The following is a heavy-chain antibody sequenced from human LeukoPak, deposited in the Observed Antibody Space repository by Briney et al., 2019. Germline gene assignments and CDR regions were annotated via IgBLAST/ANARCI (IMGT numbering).Heavy chain of an antibody. Sequence: GGSLRLSCAASGFTFSSYAMSWVRQAPGKGLEWVSAISCSGGSTYYADSVKGRFTISRDNSKNTLYPQMNSLRAEDTAVYYCAKDITSDFWSGPFFYYYYMDVWGKGTTVTVSS. V-gene: IGHV3-23*01. CDR1: GFTFSSYA. CDR2: ISCSGGST. D-gene: IGHD3-3*01. CDR3: AKDITSDFWSGPFFYYYYMDV. J-gene: IGHJ6*03.